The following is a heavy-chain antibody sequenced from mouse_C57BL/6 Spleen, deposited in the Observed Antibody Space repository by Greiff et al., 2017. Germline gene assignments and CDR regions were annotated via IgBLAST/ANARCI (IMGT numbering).Heavy chain of an antibody. Sequence: VQLQQSGAELVRPGASVKLSCTASGFNIKDYYMHWVKQRPEQGLEWIGRIDPEDGDTEYAPKFQGKATMTADTSSNTAYLQLSSLTSADAAVYYCTVCGGAMDDRGKGISVTAAS. CDR3: TVCGGAMDD. V-gene: IGHV14-1*01. J-gene: IGHJ4*01. CDR1: GFNIKDYY. CDR2: IDPEDGDT.